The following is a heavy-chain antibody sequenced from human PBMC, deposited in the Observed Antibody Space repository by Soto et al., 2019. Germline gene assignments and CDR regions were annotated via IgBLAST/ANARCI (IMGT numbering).Heavy chain of an antibody. CDR2: INPNSGLT. CDR3: ARDPYHVLMVNAPNLYGMDV. D-gene: IGHD2-8*01. J-gene: IGHJ6*02. CDR1: GYTFTGYY. V-gene: IGHV1-2*04. Sequence: ASVKVSCKASGYTFTGYYLHWVRQAPGQGLEWMGWINPNSGLTNYAQKFQGWVTITRDTSITTAYMELSRLTFDDTAVYYCARDPYHVLMVNAPNLYGMDVWGQGTTVTVSS.